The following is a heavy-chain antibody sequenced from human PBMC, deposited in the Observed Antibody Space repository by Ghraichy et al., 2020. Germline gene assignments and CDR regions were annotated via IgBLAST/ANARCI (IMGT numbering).Heavy chain of an antibody. CDR2: IGYSSATT. J-gene: IGHJ4*02. Sequence: LTCVASGFTFNEYYITWIRQAPGKGLQWVSSIGYSSATTYYADSVKGRFTISRDNAKNSLYLHMNSLRVEDTAVYYCARDGSSGSYYYDYWGQGTLVTVSS. D-gene: IGHD1-26*01. CDR1: GFTFNEYY. V-gene: IGHV3-11*01. CDR3: ARDGSSGSYYYDY.